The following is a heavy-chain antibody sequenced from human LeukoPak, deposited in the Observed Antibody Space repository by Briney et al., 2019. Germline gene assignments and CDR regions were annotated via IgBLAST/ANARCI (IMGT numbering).Heavy chain of an antibody. CDR3: ATPTAGTWHFDC. J-gene: IGHJ4*02. V-gene: IGHV3-7*01. Sequence: GGSLRLSCAASGFTFSNYWMSWVRQAPGKGLEWVANIKQDASEKYYVDSVKGRFTISRGNAKNSLYLQMNSLRAEDTAVYYCATPTAGTWHFDCWGQGTLVTVSS. D-gene: IGHD6-13*01. CDR1: GFTFSNYW. CDR2: IKQDASEK.